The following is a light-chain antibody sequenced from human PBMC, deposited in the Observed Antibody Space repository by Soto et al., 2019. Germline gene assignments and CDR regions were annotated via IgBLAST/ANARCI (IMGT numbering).Light chain of an antibody. CDR1: SSDVGSYNR. CDR2: EVS. J-gene: IGLJ3*02. CDR3: SFCTSSSSLV. V-gene: IGLV2-18*01. Sequence: QSVLTQPPSVSGSPGQSVTISCTGTSSDVGSYNRVSWYRQPPGTAPKLIIYEVSSRPSGVPDRFSGSKSGNTASLTISGLQAEDEADYYCSFCTSSSSLVFGGGTKLTVL.